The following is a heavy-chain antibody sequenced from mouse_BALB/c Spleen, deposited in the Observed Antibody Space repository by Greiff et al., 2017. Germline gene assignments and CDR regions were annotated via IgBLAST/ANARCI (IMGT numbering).Heavy chain of an antibody. CDR1: GYTFTSYW. Sequence: QVQLKESGAELARPGASVKLSCKASGYTFTSYWMQWVKQRPGQGLEWIGAIYPGDGDTRYTQKFKGKATLTADKSSSTAYMQLSSLASENSAVYYCARWGNYPYYFDYWGQGTTLTVSS. CDR3: ARWGNYPYYFDY. CDR2: IYPGDGDT. V-gene: IGHV1-87*01. J-gene: IGHJ2*01. D-gene: IGHD2-1*01.